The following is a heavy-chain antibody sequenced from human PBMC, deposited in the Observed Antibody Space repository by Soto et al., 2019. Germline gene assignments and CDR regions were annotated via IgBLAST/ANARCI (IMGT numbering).Heavy chain of an antibody. D-gene: IGHD2-15*01. CDR2: IYHSGRT. Sequence: TSETLSLTCTVSGGSISSYYWSWIRRPPGKGLEWIGYIYHSGRTSYNPSLKSRVTISFDTSKIQFSLKLTSVTAADTLVYYCARERRGLIFAGFDPWGQGTLVTVSA. CDR1: GGSISSYY. J-gene: IGHJ5*01. V-gene: IGHV4-59*01. CDR3: ARERRGLIFAGFDP.